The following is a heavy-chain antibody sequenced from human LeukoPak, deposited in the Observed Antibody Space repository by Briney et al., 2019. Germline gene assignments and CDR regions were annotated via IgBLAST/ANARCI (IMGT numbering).Heavy chain of an antibody. J-gene: IGHJ6*03. CDR2: MKPNSGNT. CDR3: ARTLHLGYCSSTSCYDYYYMDV. D-gene: IGHD2-2*01. Sequence: ASVKVSCKASGYTFTSYDINWVRQATGQGLEWMGWMKPNSGNTGYAQKFQGRVTMTRNTSISTAYMELSSLRSEDTAVYYCARTLHLGYCSSTSCYDYYYMDVWGKGTTVTVSS. V-gene: IGHV1-8*01. CDR1: GYTFTSYD.